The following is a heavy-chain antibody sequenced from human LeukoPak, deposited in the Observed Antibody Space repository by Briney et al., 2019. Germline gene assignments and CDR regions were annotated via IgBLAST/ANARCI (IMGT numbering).Heavy chain of an antibody. V-gene: IGHV1-69*05. D-gene: IGHD6-6*01. CDR1: GGTFSSYA. CDR3: AGDSSSSGHYFDY. Sequence: SVKVSCKASGGTFSSYAISWARQAPGQGLEWMGGIIPIFGTANYAQKFQGRVTITTDESTSTAYMELSSLRSEDTAVYYCAGDSSSSGHYFDYWGQGTLVTVSS. J-gene: IGHJ4*02. CDR2: IIPIFGTA.